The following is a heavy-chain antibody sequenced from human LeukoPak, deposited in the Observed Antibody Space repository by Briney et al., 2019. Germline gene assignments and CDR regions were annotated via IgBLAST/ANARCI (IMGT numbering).Heavy chain of an antibody. CDR3: ATDRRSYWPFGY. CDR2: FDPEDGET. J-gene: IGHJ4*02. CDR1: GYTLTELS. Sequence: ASVKVSCKVSGYTLTELSMHWVRQAPGKGLEWMGGFDPEDGETIYAQKFQGRVTMTEDTSTDTAYMELSSLRSEDTAVYYCATDRRSYWPFGYWGQGTLVTVSP. V-gene: IGHV1-24*01. D-gene: IGHD1-26*01.